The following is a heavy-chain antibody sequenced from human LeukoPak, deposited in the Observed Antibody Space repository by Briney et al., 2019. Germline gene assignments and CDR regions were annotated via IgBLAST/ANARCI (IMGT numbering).Heavy chain of an antibody. CDR1: GYTFTSYG. Sequence: ASVTVSCKASGYTFTSYGISGVRQAAGQGREGMGWSSAYNGNANYAQKLQGSVTMTTDTSTSIAYMELRSLRSEDTAVYYCARDGVGSGWSYYYYYMDVWGKGTTVTISS. CDR2: SSAYNGNA. V-gene: IGHV1-18*01. D-gene: IGHD6-19*01. CDR3: ARDGVGSGWSYYYYYMDV. J-gene: IGHJ6*03.